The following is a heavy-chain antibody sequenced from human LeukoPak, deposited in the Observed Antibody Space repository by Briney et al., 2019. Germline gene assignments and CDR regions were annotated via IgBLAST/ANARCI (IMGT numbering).Heavy chain of an antibody. J-gene: IGHJ4*02. CDR2: INPSSGAT. V-gene: IGHV1-2*02. Sequence: ASVKVSCKASGYTLTDYYMHWVRQAPGQGLEWVAWINPSSGATTYAQKFQGMVTLTKDTSINTAYMELSRLTSDDTAMYYCAREANSWYHSWGQGTLVTVSS. D-gene: IGHD2/OR15-2a*01. CDR3: AREANSWYHS. CDR1: GYTLTDYY.